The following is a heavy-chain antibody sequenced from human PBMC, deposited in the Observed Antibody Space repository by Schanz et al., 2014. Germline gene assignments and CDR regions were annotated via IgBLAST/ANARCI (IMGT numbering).Heavy chain of an antibody. Sequence: QVQLVQSGAEVKKPGASVKVSCKASGYTFIDYYMHWVRQAPGQGLEWMGWMNPTSGNTGYAQKFQGRVTMTRNTSITTAYMELSSLRSEDTAVYYCARDRPSGYALDFWGQGTLVTVSS. CDR1: GYTFIDYY. J-gene: IGHJ4*02. V-gene: IGHV1-8*02. CDR3: ARDRPSGYALDF. CDR2: MNPTSGNT. D-gene: IGHD5-12*01.